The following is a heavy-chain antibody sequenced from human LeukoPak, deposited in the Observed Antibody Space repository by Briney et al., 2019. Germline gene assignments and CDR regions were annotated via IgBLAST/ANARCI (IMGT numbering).Heavy chain of an antibody. J-gene: IGHJ5*02. CDR1: GDSISGNY. V-gene: IGHV4-59*12. CDR2: IYYSGST. D-gene: IGHD3-10*01. Sequence: SETLSLTCTVSGDSISGNYWTWIRQPPGKGLEWIRYIYYSGSTNYNASLKSRVTMSVDTPKNQFSLKLVSMTAADTAVYYCARDRYGSGTYGGLGMYWFDPWGQGTLVTVSS. CDR3: ARDRYGSGTYGGLGMYWFDP.